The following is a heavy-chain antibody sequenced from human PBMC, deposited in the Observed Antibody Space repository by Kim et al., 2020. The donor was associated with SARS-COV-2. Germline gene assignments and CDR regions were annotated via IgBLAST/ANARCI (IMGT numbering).Heavy chain of an antibody. D-gene: IGHD4-17*01. CDR2: ISWNSGSI. J-gene: IGHJ4*02. Sequence: GGSLRLSCAASGFTFDDYAMHWVRQAPVKGLEWVSGISWNSGSIGYADSVKGRFTISRNNAKNSLYLQMNSLRAEDTALYYCAKGTALTVEGGFDYWGQGTLVTVSS. CDR3: AKGTALTVEGGFDY. CDR1: GFTFDDYA. V-gene: IGHV3-9*01.